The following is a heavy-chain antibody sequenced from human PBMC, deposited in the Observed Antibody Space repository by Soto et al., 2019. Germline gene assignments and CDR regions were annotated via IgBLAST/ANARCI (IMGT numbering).Heavy chain of an antibody. J-gene: IGHJ5*02. Sequence: ASVKVSCKASGYTFTSYGISWVRQAPGQGLEWMGWISAYNGNTNYAQKLQGRVTMTTDTSTSTAYMELRSLRSDDTAVYYCARDSPPPCMISSLNWFDPWGQGTLVTVSS. V-gene: IGHV1-18*01. CDR3: ARDSPPPCMISSLNWFDP. D-gene: IGHD3-16*01. CDR2: ISAYNGNT. CDR1: GYTFTSYG.